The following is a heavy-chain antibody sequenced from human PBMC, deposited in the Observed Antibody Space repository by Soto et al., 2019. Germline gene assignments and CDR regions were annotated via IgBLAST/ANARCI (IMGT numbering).Heavy chain of an antibody. CDR2: INAGNGNT. CDR1: GYTFTSYA. V-gene: IGHV1-3*01. D-gene: IGHD5-12*01. J-gene: IGHJ6*02. Sequence: EASVKVSCKASGYTFTSYAMHWVRQAPGQRLEWMGWINAGNGNTKYSQKFQGRVTITRDTSASTAYMELSSLRSEDTAVYYCARVSVDPNRYYYYGMDVWGQGTTVTVSS. CDR3: ARVSVDPNRYYYYGMDV.